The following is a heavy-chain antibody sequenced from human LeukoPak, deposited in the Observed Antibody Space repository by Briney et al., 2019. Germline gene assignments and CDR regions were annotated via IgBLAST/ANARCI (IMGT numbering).Heavy chain of an antibody. V-gene: IGHV3-48*01. CDR2: IGSSGSTI. J-gene: IGHJ3*02. CDR1: GFTFSSYR. Sequence: PGGSLRLSCAASGFTFSSYRMHWVRQAPGKGLEWVSYIGSSGSTIHYADSVKGRFTTSRDTAQNSLYLQMNCLRAEDTAVYYCVEYRTTLWDISLYSSDDIGSQGTMVTVSS. D-gene: IGHD1-1*01. CDR3: VEYRTTLWDISLYSSDDI.